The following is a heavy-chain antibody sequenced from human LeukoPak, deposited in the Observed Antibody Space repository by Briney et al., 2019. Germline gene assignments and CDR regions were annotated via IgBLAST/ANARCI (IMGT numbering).Heavy chain of an antibody. CDR1: GFTFNNFG. D-gene: IGHD4-23*01. V-gene: IGHV3-30*02. Sequence: PGGSLRLSCAASGFTFNNFGMHWVRQAPGKGLEWVSFIGYEGVHKYYADSEKGRFTISKDNSKATLYLQMNSLRPEDTAVYYCAKDLHGGYSSDYWGQGTLVTVFS. CDR3: AKDLHGGYSSDY. CDR2: IGYEGVHK. J-gene: IGHJ4*02.